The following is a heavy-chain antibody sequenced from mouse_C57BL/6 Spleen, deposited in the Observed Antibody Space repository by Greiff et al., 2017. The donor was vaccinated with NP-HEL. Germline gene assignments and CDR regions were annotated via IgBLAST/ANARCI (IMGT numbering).Heavy chain of an antibody. CDR1: GYTFTGYW. J-gene: IGHJ4*01. CDR3: ARVFITTVVAPYYAMDY. D-gene: IGHD1-1*01. CDR2: ILPGSGST. Sequence: VKLQQSGAELMKPGASVKLSCKATGYTFTGYWIEWVKQRPGHGLEWIGEILPGSGSTNYNEKFKGKATFTADKSSNTAYMQLSSLTTEDSAIYYCARVFITTVVAPYYAMDYWGQGTSVTVSS. V-gene: IGHV1-9*01.